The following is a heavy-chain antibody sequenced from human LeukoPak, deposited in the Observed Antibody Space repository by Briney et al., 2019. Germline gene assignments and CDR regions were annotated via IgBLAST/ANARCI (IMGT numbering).Heavy chain of an antibody. CDR1: GDSISSRDYY. D-gene: IGHD3-10*01. CDR3: ARGSYYYGSGSYPIINPFDY. Sequence: SETLSLTCSVSGDSISSRDYYWSWIRQPPGEGLEWIAYIYYSGSTTYNPSLKSRVTISIDTSKNQFSLRLSSVTAADTAVYYCARGSYYYGSGSYPIINPFDYWGQGTLVTVSS. CDR2: IYYSGST. J-gene: IGHJ4*02. V-gene: IGHV4-61*08.